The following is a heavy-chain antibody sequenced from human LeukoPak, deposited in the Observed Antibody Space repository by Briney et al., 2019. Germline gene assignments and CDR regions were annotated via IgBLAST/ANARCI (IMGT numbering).Heavy chain of an antibody. Sequence: GGSLRLSCAASGFTFSSYAMSWVRQAPGTGLEWVSAISGSGGSTYYADSVKGRFTISRDNSRNTLYLQMNSLRAEDTAVYYCANSAIPYYYDSSGYKLDYWGQGTLVTVSS. CDR2: ISGSGGST. V-gene: IGHV3-23*01. CDR3: ANSAIPYYYDSSGYKLDY. J-gene: IGHJ4*02. D-gene: IGHD3-22*01. CDR1: GFTFSSYA.